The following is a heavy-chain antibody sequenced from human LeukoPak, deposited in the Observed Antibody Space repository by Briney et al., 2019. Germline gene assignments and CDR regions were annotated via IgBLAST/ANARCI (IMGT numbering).Heavy chain of an antibody. Sequence: PGGSLRLSCAASGFTFSSYWMHWVRQAPGKGLVWVSRINSDGSSTSYADSVKGRFTISRDNSKNTLYLQMNSLRAEDTAVYYCAGGGREDLLWFGELFPRAYYFDYWGQGTLVTVSS. V-gene: IGHV3-74*01. CDR2: INSDGSST. J-gene: IGHJ4*02. CDR1: GFTFSSYW. CDR3: AGGGREDLLWFGELFPRAYYFDY. D-gene: IGHD3-10*01.